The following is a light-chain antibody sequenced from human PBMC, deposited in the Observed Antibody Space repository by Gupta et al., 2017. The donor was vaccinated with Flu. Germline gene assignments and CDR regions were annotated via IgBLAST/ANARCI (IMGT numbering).Light chain of an antibody. CDR1: TSDIGSNT. CDR2: NNN. Sequence: QSVLTQPPSASGTPGQRVTISCSGTTSDIGSNTVSWYQQLPGRAPKLLMHNNNQRPSGVPDRISGSKSGTSASLAISGLHSEDEADYYCASWDDSLNHWLFGGGTKVTVL. CDR3: ASWDDSLNHWL. V-gene: IGLV1-44*01. J-gene: IGLJ3*02.